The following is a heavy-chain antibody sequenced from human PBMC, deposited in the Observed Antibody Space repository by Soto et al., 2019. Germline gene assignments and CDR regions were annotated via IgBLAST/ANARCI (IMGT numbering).Heavy chain of an antibody. CDR2: ISGSGGST. J-gene: IGHJ4*02. Sequence: GGSLRLSCAASGFTFSSYAMSWVRQAPGKGLEWVSAISGSGGSTYYADSVKGRFTISRDNSKNTLYLQMNSLRAEDTAVYYCAKAPTPYSGSYYCFDYWGQGTLVTVSS. CDR1: GFTFSSYA. D-gene: IGHD1-26*01. V-gene: IGHV3-23*01. CDR3: AKAPTPYSGSYYCFDY.